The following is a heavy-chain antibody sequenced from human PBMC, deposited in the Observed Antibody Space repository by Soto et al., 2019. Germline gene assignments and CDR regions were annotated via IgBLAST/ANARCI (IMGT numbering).Heavy chain of an antibody. D-gene: IGHD3-16*01. CDR1: GFTFSSYA. V-gene: IGHV3-23*01. Sequence: GGSLRLSCAASGFTFSSYAMSWVRQAPGKGLEWVSAISCNGGSKCYADSVKGRFTISRDNSKNTLYLQMNSLRAEDTAVYYCARERTFRENHHDYIDVWGTGITVTVSS. CDR2: ISCNGGSK. J-gene: IGHJ6*03. CDR3: ARERTFRENHHDYIDV.